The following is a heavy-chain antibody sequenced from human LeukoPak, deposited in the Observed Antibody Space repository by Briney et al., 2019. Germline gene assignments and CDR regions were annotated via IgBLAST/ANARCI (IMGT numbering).Heavy chain of an antibody. CDR1: GYTFTGYY. CDR3: ARVGGCSSTSCSQGWFDP. V-gene: IGHV1-2*02. CDR2: INPNSGGT. J-gene: IGHJ5*02. Sequence: ASVKVSCKASGYTFTGYYMHWVRQAPGQGLEWMGWINPNSGGTNYAQKFQGRVTMTRDTSISTAYMELRSLRSDDTAVYYCARVGGCSSTSCSQGWFDPWGQGTLVTVSS. D-gene: IGHD2-2*01.